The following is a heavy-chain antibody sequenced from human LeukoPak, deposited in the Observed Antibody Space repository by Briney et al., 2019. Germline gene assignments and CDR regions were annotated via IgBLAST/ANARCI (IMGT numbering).Heavy chain of an antibody. CDR3: ASERPSSSWYDF. J-gene: IGHJ5*01. V-gene: IGHV3-7*01. Sequence: PGGSLRLSCTASGFTFSSYWMSWVRQAPGKGLEWVANIKQDGSERNYVDSVKGRFTISRDNAKNSLYLQMNSLGAADTAVYYCASERPSSSWYDFWGQGTLVTVSS. CDR2: IKQDGSER. CDR1: GFTFSSYW. D-gene: IGHD6-13*01.